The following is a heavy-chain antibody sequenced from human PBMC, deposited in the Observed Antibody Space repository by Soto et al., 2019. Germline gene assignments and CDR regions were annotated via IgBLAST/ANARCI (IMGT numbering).Heavy chain of an antibody. CDR3: ARDNGRPQLGGNYYYITDV. CDR1: GGTFRSYA. Sequence: QVQLVQSGAEVKEPGSSVKISCQASGGTFRSYALSWVRQAPGQGLEWMGGIIPLFRTPDYAQKCQGRVTITADEATSTAYMGLSSLRSEDTAIYYCARDNGRPQLGGNYYYITDVWGQGTTITVSS. J-gene: IGHJ6*02. D-gene: IGHD3-3*02. V-gene: IGHV1-69*12. CDR2: IIPLFRTP.